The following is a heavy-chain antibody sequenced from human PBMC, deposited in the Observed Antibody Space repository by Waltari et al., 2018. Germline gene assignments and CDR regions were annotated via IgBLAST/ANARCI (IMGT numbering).Heavy chain of an antibody. J-gene: IGHJ3*02. D-gene: IGHD3-10*01. V-gene: IGHV4-38-2*02. CDR2: IYHSGNT. Sequence: QVQLQESGPGLVKPSETLSLTCAVSGYSISSSYYWGWIRQPPGKGLEWIGSIYHSGNTYYNPSLKSRVTISVDTSKNQFSLKLSSVIVADTAVYYCAGDYRGAIDDAFDIWGQGTMVTVS. CDR1: GYSISSSYY. CDR3: AGDYRGAIDDAFDI.